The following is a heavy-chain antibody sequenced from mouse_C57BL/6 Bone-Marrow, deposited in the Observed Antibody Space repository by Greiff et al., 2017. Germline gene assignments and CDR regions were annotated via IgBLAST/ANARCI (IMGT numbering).Heavy chain of an antibody. Sequence: VQLKESGAELVKPGASVTLSCTASGFNIKDYYMHWVKQRTEQGLEWIGRIDPEDGETKYAPKFQGKATITADTSANTAYLQLSSLTSEDTAVYYCARHYYGSSYGAMDYWGQGTSVTVSS. CDR2: IDPEDGET. V-gene: IGHV14-2*01. D-gene: IGHD1-1*01. CDR1: GFNIKDYY. CDR3: ARHYYGSSYGAMDY. J-gene: IGHJ4*01.